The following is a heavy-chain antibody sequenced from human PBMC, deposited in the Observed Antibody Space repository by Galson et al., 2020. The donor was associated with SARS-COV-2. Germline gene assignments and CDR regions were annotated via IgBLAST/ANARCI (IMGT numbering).Heavy chain of an antibody. CDR2: IFFDGSDK. V-gene: IGHV3-33*01. Sequence: GGSLRLSCAASGFTFSSHAMHWVHQAPGKGLEWVAQIFFDGSDKYYGDSVKGRFTISRDSSKNTVYLQMNNLRADDTAVYYCARDGQTSSGWAFDYGGHGTLVTVSS. CDR1: GFTFSSHA. CDR3: ARDGQTSSGWAFDY. D-gene: IGHD6-19*01. J-gene: IGHJ4*01.